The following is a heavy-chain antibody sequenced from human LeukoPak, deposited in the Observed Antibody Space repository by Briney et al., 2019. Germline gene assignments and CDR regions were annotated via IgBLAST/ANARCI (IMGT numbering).Heavy chain of an antibody. CDR2: ISGSGGST. D-gene: IGHD3-9*01. CDR1: GFAFSSYA. CDR3: AKESESSEYVLRYFDWLPLDY. Sequence: PGGSLRLSCAASGFAFSSYAMSWVRQAPGKGLEWVSAISGSGGSTYYADSVKGRFTISRDNSKNTLYLQMNSQRAEDTAVYYCAKESESSEYVLRYFDWLPLDYWGQGTLVTVSS. J-gene: IGHJ4*02. V-gene: IGHV3-23*01.